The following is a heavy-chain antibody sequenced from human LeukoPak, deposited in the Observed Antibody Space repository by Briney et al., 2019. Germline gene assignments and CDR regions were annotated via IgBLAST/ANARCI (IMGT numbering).Heavy chain of an antibody. Sequence: GGSLRLSCAASGFTFSTYAMSWVRQAPGKGLEWVSGIRGSGGATYYADSVKGRFTISRDNSKNTLYLQMNSLRAEDTAVYYCTKDDLGFGKLGYWGQGTLVTVSS. J-gene: IGHJ4*02. D-gene: IGHD3-10*01. CDR1: GFTFSTYA. V-gene: IGHV3-23*01. CDR3: TKDDLGFGKLGY. CDR2: IRGSGGAT.